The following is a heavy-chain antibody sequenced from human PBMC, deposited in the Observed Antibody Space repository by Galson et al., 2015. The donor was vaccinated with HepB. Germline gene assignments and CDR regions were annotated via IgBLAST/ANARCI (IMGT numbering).Heavy chain of an antibody. D-gene: IGHD6-13*01. CDR1: GFTFSSYS. CDR2: ISSSSSTI. Sequence: SLRLSCAASGFTFSSYSMNWVRQAPGKGLEWVSYISSSSSTIYYADSVKGRFTISRDNAKNSLYLQMNSLRAEDTAVYYCARVGSSSWVPSYFDYWGQGTLVTVSS. CDR3: ARVGSSSWVPSYFDY. J-gene: IGHJ4*02. V-gene: IGHV3-48*04.